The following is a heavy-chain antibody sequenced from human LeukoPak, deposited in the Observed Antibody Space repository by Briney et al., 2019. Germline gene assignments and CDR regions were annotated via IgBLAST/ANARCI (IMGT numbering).Heavy chain of an antibody. CDR1: GFTFSSYA. D-gene: IGHD3-16*01. V-gene: IGHV3-30-3*01. Sequence: GGSLRLSCAASGFTFSSYAMHWVRQAPGKGLEWVAVISYDGSNKYYADSVKGRFTISRDNSKNTLYLQMSNLRAEDTAVYFCARGGGLDVWGQGATVTVSS. CDR2: ISYDGSNK. CDR3: ARGGGLDV. J-gene: IGHJ6*02.